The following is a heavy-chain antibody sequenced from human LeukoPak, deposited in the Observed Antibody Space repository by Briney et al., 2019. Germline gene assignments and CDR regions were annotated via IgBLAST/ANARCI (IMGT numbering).Heavy chain of an antibody. D-gene: IGHD2-2*01. Sequence: SETLSLTCTASGGSISSRSYYWGWIRQPSGKGLEWIGSIYYSGSTYYNPSLKSRVTISVDTSKNKFSLKLSSVTAADTAVYYCASRGGCSSTSCYNWFDPWGQGTLVTVSS. J-gene: IGHJ5*02. CDR1: GGSISSRSYY. CDR2: IYYSGST. V-gene: IGHV4-39*07. CDR3: ASRGGCSSTSCYNWFDP.